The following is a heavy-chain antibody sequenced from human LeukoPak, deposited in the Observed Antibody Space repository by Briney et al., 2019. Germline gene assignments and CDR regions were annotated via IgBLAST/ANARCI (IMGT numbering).Heavy chain of an antibody. J-gene: IGHJ5*02. CDR2: INHSGST. CDR3: ARGFSSSWYEWFDP. Sequence: SETLSLTCAVYDGSFSGYYWSWIRQPPGKGLEWIGEINHSGSTNYNPSLKSRVTISVDTSKNQFSLKLSSVTAADTAVYYCARGFSSSWYEWFDPWGQGTLVTVSS. V-gene: IGHV4-34*01. D-gene: IGHD6-13*01. CDR1: DGSFSGYY.